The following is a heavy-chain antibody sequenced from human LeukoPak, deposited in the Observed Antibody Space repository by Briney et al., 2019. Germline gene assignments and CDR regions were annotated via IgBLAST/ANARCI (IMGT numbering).Heavy chain of an antibody. D-gene: IGHD1-26*01. CDR3: AKDQEELLPTLFDY. V-gene: IGHV3-23*01. CDR1: GFTFSSYA. J-gene: IGHJ4*02. CDR2: ISGSGGST. Sequence: PGGSLRLSCAASGFTFSSYAMSWVRQAPGKGLEWVSTISGSGGSTYYADSVKGRFTISRDNSKSTLYLQMNSLRAEDTAVYYCAKDQEELLPTLFDYWGQGTLVTVSS.